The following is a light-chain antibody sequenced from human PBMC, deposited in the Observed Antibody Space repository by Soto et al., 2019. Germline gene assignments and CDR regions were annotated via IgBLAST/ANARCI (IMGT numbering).Light chain of an antibody. J-gene: IGKJ2*01. V-gene: IGKV3-20*01. CDR3: QQYGSSPPYT. Sequence: EIVLTQSPGTLSLSPGERATLSCRASQSVSSNFLAWYQQKPGQAPRLLIFGASSRASDIPDRFSGSGSGTDFSLTISRLEPEDFAVYYCQQYGSSPPYTFGQGTKLEIK. CDR2: GAS. CDR1: QSVSSNF.